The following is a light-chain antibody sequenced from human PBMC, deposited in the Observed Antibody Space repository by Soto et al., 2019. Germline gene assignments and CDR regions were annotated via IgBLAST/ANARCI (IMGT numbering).Light chain of an antibody. CDR3: QQYNNMWT. CDR2: GAS. Sequence: EIVMTQSPATLSVSPGERATLSCRASQSVNSNLAWYQQKPGQAPRLLIYGASPRATGIPARFSGSGSGTEFTLNIRSLQSEDFAVYYCQQYNNMWTFGQGTKVEIK. V-gene: IGKV3-15*01. J-gene: IGKJ1*01. CDR1: QSVNSN.